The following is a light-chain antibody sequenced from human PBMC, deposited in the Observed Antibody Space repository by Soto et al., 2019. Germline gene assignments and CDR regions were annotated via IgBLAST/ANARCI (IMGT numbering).Light chain of an antibody. V-gene: IGKV1-5*03. CDR2: KAS. J-gene: IGKJ2*01. CDR3: QHYGSYSAYT. CDR1: QSISNW. Sequence: DIQMTQSPSILSASVGDRVTITCRASQSISNWLAWYQQKPGKAPKLLIYKASSLESGVPSRFSGSGSGTKFTLTISSLQPDDFATYYCQHYGSYSAYTFGQGTRLEIK.